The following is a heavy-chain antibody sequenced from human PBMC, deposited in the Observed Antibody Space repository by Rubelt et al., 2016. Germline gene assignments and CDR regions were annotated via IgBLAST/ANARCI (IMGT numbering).Heavy chain of an antibody. D-gene: IGHD3-16*01. CDR3: ASSNDYGWGSPDS. Sequence: QVQLQESGPGLVKPSGTLSLTCAVSGGSISSSNWWSWVRQPPGKGLEWIWEIYHTGSTNSTPSLKRRVTIYIDRSRHQFPLNLTAVTDTDTAVYYCASSNDYGWGSPDSWGQGTLVTVSS. CDR1: GGSISSSNW. J-gene: IGHJ4*02. V-gene: IGHV4-4*02. CDR2: IYHTGST.